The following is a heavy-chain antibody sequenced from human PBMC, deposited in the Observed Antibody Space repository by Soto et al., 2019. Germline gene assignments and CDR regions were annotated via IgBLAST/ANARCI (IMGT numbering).Heavy chain of an antibody. J-gene: IGHJ4*02. CDR3: GRLRSSSWYPIAYFYY. CDR1: GGSISSYY. D-gene: IGHD6-13*01. CDR2: IYYSGST. V-gene: IGHV4-59*08. Sequence: PSGTLSLTCTVSGGSISSYYWSWIRQPPGKGLEWIGYIYYSGSTNYNPSLKSRVTISVDTSKNQFSLKLSSVTAADTAVYYCGRLRSSSWYPIAYFYYWSQGTLVTVSS.